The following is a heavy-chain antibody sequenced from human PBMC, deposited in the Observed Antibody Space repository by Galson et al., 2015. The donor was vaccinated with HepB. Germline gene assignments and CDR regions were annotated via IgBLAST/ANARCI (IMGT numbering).Heavy chain of an antibody. CDR2: ITPSADRT. Sequence: SLRLSCAGSGFTFGSSPMTWVRQAPGKGLDWVSAITPSADRTFYADSVRGRFTISRDNSRNTLYLKMNSLRAEDTAVYFCAKGDWMDVWGQGTTVTVSS. J-gene: IGHJ6*02. D-gene: IGHD2-21*02. CDR1: GFTFGSSP. V-gene: IGHV3-23*01. CDR3: AKGDWMDV.